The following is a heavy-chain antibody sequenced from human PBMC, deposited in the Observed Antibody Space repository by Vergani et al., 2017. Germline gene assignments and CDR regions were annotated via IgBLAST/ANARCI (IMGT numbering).Heavy chain of an antibody. Sequence: QVSLVESGGGVVQPGRSLRLSCVVSGFTSSYYSMHWVRQAPGKGLEWVAVISYDGTQKYYADSVKGRFTISRDNSKSTLYLQMNSLRTEDTAVYYCATKSCGTPGCQIGYFREWGQGTLVTVSS. V-gene: IGHV3-30*03. CDR1: GFTSSYYS. J-gene: IGHJ1*01. CDR3: ATKSCGTPGCQIGYFRE. CDR2: ISYDGTQK. D-gene: IGHD1-1*01.